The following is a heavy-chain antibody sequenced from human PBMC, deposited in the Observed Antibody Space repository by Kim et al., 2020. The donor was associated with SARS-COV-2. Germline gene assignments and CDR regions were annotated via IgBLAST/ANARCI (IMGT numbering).Heavy chain of an antibody. D-gene: IGHD3-16*02. J-gene: IGHJ4*02. CDR3: ARDRIMITFGGVIALDY. V-gene: IGHV3-30*01. Sequence: VKGRFTISRDNSKNTLYLQMNSLRAEDTAVYYCARDRIMITFGGVIALDYWGQGTLVTVSS.